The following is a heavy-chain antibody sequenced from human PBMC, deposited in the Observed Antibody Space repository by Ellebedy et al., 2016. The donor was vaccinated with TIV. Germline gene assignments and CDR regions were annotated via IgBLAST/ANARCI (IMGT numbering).Heavy chain of an antibody. D-gene: IGHD2-2*01. CDR1: GYTFTSYY. CDR2: IIPSGGDT. J-gene: IGHJ4*02. CDR3: ARRGVCSGSSRYYDY. V-gene: IGHV1-46*01. Sequence: AASVKVSCKASGYTFTSYYMHWVRQAPGQGLEWMGIIIPSGGDTSSAQKFQGRITMTRDTSTSTFYMELSSLRSEDTTVYYCARRGVCSGSSRYYDYWGQGTLVTVSS.